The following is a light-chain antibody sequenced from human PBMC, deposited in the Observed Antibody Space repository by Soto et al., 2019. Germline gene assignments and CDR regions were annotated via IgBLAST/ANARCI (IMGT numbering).Light chain of an antibody. J-gene: IGLJ1*01. CDR1: SSDVGSYNR. V-gene: IGLV2-18*02. CDR2: EVS. Sequence: QSALTQPRSVSGSPGQSVAIYCTGTSSDVGSYNRVSWYQQPPGAAPKLMIYEVSNRPSGVPDRFSGSKSGNTASLTISGLQAEDEADYYCNSYTGSSTYVFGTGTKVTV. CDR3: NSYTGSSTYV.